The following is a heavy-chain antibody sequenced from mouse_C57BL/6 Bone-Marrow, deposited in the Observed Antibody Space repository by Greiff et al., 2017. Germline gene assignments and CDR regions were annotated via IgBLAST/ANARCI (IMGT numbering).Heavy chain of an antibody. CDR2: INSDGGST. J-gene: IGHJ3*01. CDR1: EYEFPSHD. Sequence: EVKLMESGGGLVQPGESLKLSCESNEYEFPSHDMSWVRKTPEKRLELVAAINSDGGSTYYPDTMERRFIISRDNTKNTLYLQMSSLRSEDTALYYCARRGDYGEFAYWGQGTLVTVSA. CDR3: ARRGDYGEFAY. D-gene: IGHD1-1*01. V-gene: IGHV5-2*01.